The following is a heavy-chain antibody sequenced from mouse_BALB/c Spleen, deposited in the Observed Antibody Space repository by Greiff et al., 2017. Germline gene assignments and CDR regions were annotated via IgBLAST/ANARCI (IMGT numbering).Heavy chain of an antibody. J-gene: IGHJ3*01. CDR1: GFNIKDYY. D-gene: IGHD2-4*01. V-gene: IGHV14-1*02. CDR3: ARYDYGFAY. CDR2: IDPENGNT. Sequence: EVQLVESGAELVRPGALVKLSCKASGFNIKDYYMHWVKQRPEQGLEWIGWIDPENGNTIYDPKFQGKASITADTSSNTAYLQHSSLTSEDTAVYYCARYDYGFAYWGQGTLVTVSA.